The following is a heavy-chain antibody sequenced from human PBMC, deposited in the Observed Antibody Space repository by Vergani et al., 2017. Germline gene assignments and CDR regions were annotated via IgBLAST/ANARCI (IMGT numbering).Heavy chain of an antibody. V-gene: IGHV3-21*01. D-gene: IGHD1-26*01. CDR1: GFTFSSFS. J-gene: IGHJ4*02. CDR3: ARAIVGATDDY. CDR2: ISSSSSYI. Sequence: EVQLVESGGGLVKPGGSLRLSCAASGFTFSSFSMNWFRQAPGKGLEWVSSISSSSSYIYYADSVKGRFTISRDNAKNSLYLQMNSLRAEDTAVYYCARAIVGATDDYWGQGTLVTVSS.